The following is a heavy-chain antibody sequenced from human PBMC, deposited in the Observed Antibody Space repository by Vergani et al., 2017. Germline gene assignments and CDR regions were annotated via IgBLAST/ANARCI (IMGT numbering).Heavy chain of an antibody. CDR2: ISGSGGST. V-gene: IGHV3-9*01. Sequence: EVQLVESGGGLVQPGRSLRLSCAASGFTFDDYAMHWVRQAPGKGLEWVSGISGSGGSTYYADSVKGRFTISRDNAKNSLYLQMNSLRAEDTAVYYCARDLRYYGSGSSDAFDIWGQGTMVTVSS. CDR3: ARDLRYYGSGSSDAFDI. CDR1: GFTFDDYA. D-gene: IGHD3-10*01. J-gene: IGHJ3*02.